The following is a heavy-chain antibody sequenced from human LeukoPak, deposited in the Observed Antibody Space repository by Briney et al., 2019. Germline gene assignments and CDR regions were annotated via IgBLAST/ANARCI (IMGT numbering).Heavy chain of an antibody. D-gene: IGHD3-10*01. Sequence: GESLKISCKGSGYSFTSYWIGWVRQMPGKGLEWMGIIYPGDSDTRYSPSFQGQVTISADKSISTAYLQWDSLKASDTAMYYCATVGVELWSSPFMGRGDWFDPWGQGTLVTVSS. CDR3: ATVGVELWSSPFMGRGDWFDP. V-gene: IGHV5-51*01. CDR1: GYSFTSYW. J-gene: IGHJ5*02. CDR2: IYPGDSDT.